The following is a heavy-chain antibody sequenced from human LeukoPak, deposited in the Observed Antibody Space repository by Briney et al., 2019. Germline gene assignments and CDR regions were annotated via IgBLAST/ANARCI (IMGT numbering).Heavy chain of an antibody. D-gene: IGHD2-15*01. Sequence: GGSLRLSCAASGFTFSSYGMHWVRQAPGKGLEWVAVISSDGSSTYYADSVKGRFTISRDNSKNTLYLQMNSLRDEDTAVYYCAVEGYCSGGRCYTDWFDSWGQGTLVTVSS. CDR1: GFTFSSYG. CDR2: ISSDGSST. CDR3: AVEGYCSGGRCYTDWFDS. V-gene: IGHV3-30*03. J-gene: IGHJ5*01.